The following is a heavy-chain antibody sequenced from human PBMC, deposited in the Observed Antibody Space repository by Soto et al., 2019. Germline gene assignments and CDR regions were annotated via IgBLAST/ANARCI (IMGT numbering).Heavy chain of an antibody. J-gene: IGHJ4*02. CDR2: IVPFVGIT. CDR1: GGSFSNYA. Sequence: QVQLVQSGAEVKKPGSSVKVSCKASGGSFSNYALNWVRQAPGQGLEWMGRIVPFVGITKYAQKFQGRVTITADNSTSTAYMELSSLRSEETAVYYCAREMGATNDYWGQGTLVTVSS. D-gene: IGHD1-26*01. CDR3: AREMGATNDY. V-gene: IGHV1-69*04.